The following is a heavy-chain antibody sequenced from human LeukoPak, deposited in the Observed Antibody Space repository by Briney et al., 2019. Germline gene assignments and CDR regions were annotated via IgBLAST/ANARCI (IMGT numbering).Heavy chain of an antibody. CDR3: ARGSSERLGELPPPCFDY. J-gene: IGHJ4*02. V-gene: IGHV4-61*01. CDR1: GGSISISSDY. Sequence: SETLSLICTVSGGSISISSDYWSWIRQPPGKELEWIGYIYYGGSINYNRALKSRVPIPVDTSNNQFSLKLSAVTAAETAVYCCARGSSERLGELPPPCFDYWDQGTLVTVSS. CDR2: IYYGGSI. D-gene: IGHD3-16*01.